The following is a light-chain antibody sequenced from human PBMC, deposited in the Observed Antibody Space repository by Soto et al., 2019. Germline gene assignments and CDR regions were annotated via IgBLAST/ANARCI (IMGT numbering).Light chain of an antibody. CDR3: QQYNSYSGT. J-gene: IGKJ1*01. Sequence: DIQMTQSPSTLSASVGDRVTITCRASQSISSWLAWYQQKPGKAPKLLIYKASSLESGVPSRFSGSGSGTEFTLTISSLQPDGFATYYCQQYNSYSGTFGQGTKV. V-gene: IGKV1-5*03. CDR1: QSISSW. CDR2: KAS.